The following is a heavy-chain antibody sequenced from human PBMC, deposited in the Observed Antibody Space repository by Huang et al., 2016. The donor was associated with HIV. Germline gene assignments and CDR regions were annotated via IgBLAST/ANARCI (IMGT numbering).Heavy chain of an antibody. D-gene: IGHD6-19*01. J-gene: IGHJ6*02. CDR3: ARHGRVAGHYYNNMDV. CDR1: GGSIRSSSNY. Sequence: LQLQESGPGLVKSSETLSLICPVSGGSIRSSSNYWGWIRQPPGKGPEWIGSIYYSGNTDYNPPLKSRVTISVDTSKNQFSLKVNSVTAADTAVYYCARHGRVAGHYYNNMDVWGRGTTVTVSS. CDR2: IYYSGNT. V-gene: IGHV4-39*01.